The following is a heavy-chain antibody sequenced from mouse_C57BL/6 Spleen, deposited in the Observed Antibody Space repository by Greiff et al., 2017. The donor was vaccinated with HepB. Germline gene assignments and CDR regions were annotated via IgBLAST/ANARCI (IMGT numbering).Heavy chain of an antibody. Sequence: EVKVVESEGGLVQPGSSMKLSCTASGFTFSDYYMAWVRQVPEKGLEWVANINYDGSSTYYLDSLKSRFIISRDNAKNILYLQMSSLKSEDTATYYCARDRGYYDYDEGFAYWGQGTLVTVSA. V-gene: IGHV5-16*01. CDR2: INYDGSST. CDR3: ARDRGYYDYDEGFAY. CDR1: GFTFSDYY. J-gene: IGHJ3*01. D-gene: IGHD2-4*01.